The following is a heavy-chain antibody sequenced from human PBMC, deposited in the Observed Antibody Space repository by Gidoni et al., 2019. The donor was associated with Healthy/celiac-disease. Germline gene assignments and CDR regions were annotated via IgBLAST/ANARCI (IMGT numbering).Heavy chain of an antibody. CDR1: GFTFSSYA. D-gene: IGHD2-15*01. CDR2: ISYDGSNK. Sequence: QVQLVESGGGVVQPGRSLRLSCAASGFTFSSYAMHWVRQAPGKGLEWVAVISYDGSNKYYADSVKGRFTISRDNSKNTLYLQMNSLRAEDTAVYYCARGSLRVCSGGSCYSAEYFQHWGQGTLVTVSS. CDR3: ARGSLRVCSGGSCYSAEYFQH. J-gene: IGHJ1*01. V-gene: IGHV3-30-3*01.